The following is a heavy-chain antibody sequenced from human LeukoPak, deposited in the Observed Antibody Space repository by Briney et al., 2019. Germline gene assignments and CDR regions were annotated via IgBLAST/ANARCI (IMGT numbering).Heavy chain of an antibody. Sequence: GGSLRLSCVASGFTFSSYSMNWVRQAPGKGLEWVSSISSSSSYIDYADSVKGRFTISRDNAKNSLYLQMSSLRAEDTAVYYCARAQGGGYYYYGMDVWGQATTVTVSS. CDR1: GFTFSSYS. V-gene: IGHV3-21*01. J-gene: IGHJ6*02. CDR2: ISSSSSYI. D-gene: IGHD2-15*01. CDR3: ARAQGGGYYYYGMDV.